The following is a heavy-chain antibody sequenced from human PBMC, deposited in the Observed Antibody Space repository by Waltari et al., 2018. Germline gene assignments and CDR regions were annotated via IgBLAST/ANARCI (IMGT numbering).Heavy chain of an antibody. CDR1: GGSISSGDYS. D-gene: IGHD3-22*01. Sequence: QVQLQESGPGLVKPSQTLSLTCTVSGGSISSGDYSWSWIRQPPGKGLEWIGYIYYSGSTYYNPSLKSRVTISVDTSKNQFSLKLSSVTAADTAVYYCARDHYYDSSGYYSNWFDPWGQGTLVTVSS. V-gene: IGHV4-30-4*08. J-gene: IGHJ5*02. CDR2: IYYSGST. CDR3: ARDHYYDSSGYYSNWFDP.